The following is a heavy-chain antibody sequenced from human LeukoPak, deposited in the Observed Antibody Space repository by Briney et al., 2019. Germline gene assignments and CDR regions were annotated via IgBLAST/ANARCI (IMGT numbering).Heavy chain of an antibody. CDR2: ISKDGSDK. J-gene: IGHJ4*02. V-gene: IGHV3-30-3*01. CDR3: ARDYWWNYDY. D-gene: IGHD1-7*01. Sequence: GGSLRLSCAASGFTFSDYAMHWVRQAPGKGLEWVAVISKDGSDKYYPGSVRGRFTISRDNSKNTIYLQMDSLRAEDTAIYYCARDYWWNYDYWGQGTLVTASS. CDR1: GFTFSDYA.